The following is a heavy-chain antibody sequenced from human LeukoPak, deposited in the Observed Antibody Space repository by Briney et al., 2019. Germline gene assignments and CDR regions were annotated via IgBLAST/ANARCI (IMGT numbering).Heavy chain of an antibody. CDR2: IYYSGST. CDR3: ATSPGYSSSWYDAFDI. V-gene: IGHV4-59*01. CDR1: GGSISSYY. Sequence: PSETLSLTCTVSGGSISSYYWSWIRQPPGKGLEWIGYIYYSGSTNYNPSLKSRVTISVDTSKNQFSLKLSSETAADTAVYYCATSPGYSSSWYDAFDIWGQGTMVTVSS. D-gene: IGHD6-13*01. J-gene: IGHJ3*02.